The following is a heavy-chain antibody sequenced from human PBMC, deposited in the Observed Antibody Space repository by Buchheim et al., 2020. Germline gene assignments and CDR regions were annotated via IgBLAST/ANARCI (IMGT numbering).Heavy chain of an antibody. CDR1: GGTFSSYA. D-gene: IGHD3-10*01. J-gene: IGHJ6*03. CDR2: IIPIFGTA. V-gene: IGHV1-69*01. CDR3: ASSDYYGSGSYYPYYYYYMDV. Sequence: QVQLVQSGAEVKKPGSSVKVSCKASGGTFSSYAISWVRQAPGQGLEWMGGIIPIFGTANYAQKFQGRVTITADESTSTAYMELSSLRCEDTAVYYCASSDYYGSGSYYPYYYYYMDVWGKGTT.